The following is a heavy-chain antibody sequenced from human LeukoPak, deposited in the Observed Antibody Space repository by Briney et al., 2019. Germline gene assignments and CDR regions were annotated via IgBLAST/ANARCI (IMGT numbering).Heavy chain of an antibody. D-gene: IGHD3-10*01. CDR2: IYYSGST. Sequence: SETLSLTCTVSGGSISSYYWSWIRQPPGKGLEWIGYIYYSGSTNYNPSLKSRVIISVDTSKNQFSLKLSSVTAADTAVYYCARDTIGYFDYWGQGTLVTVSS. J-gene: IGHJ4*02. CDR1: GGSISSYY. V-gene: IGHV4-59*01. CDR3: ARDTIGYFDY.